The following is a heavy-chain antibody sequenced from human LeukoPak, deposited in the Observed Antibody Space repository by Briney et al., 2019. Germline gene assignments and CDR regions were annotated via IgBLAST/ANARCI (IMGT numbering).Heavy chain of an antibody. CDR3: ARAQYYYDSSGYHVYFDY. Sequence: PSETLSLTCTVSGGSISCHYWSWIRQPPGKGLECIGNIYYSGSTRYNSSLKSRVTISVDKSKNQFSLKLSSVTAADTAVYYCARAQYYYDSSGYHVYFDYWGQGTLVTVSS. J-gene: IGHJ4*02. V-gene: IGHV4-59*11. D-gene: IGHD3-22*01. CDR2: IYYSGST. CDR1: GGSISCHY.